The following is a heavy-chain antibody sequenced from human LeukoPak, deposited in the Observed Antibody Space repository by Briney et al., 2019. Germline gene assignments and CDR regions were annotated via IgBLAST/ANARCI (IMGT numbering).Heavy chain of an antibody. CDR3: ARGPRDGYKTLLPIDY. J-gene: IGHJ4*02. D-gene: IGHD5-24*01. CDR1: GYTFTSYG. Sequence: ASVKVSCKASGYTFTSYGISWVRQAPGQGLEWMGWISAYNGNTNYAQKPQGRVTMTTDTSTSTAYMELRSLRSDDTAVYYCARGPRDGYKTLLPIDYWGQGTLVTVSS. V-gene: IGHV1-18*01. CDR2: ISAYNGNT.